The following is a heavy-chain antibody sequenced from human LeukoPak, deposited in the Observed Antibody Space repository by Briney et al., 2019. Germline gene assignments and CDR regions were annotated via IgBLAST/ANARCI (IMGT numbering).Heavy chain of an antibody. CDR1: GGSFSGYY. J-gene: IGHJ5*02. V-gene: IGHV4-34*01. CDR3: ARGPRIVVAANNWYDP. Sequence: SETLSLTCAVYGGSFSGYYWSWIRQPPGKGLEWIGEINHSGSTNYNPSLKSRVTISVDTSKNQFSLKLSSVTAADTAVYYCARGPRIVVAANNWYDPWGQGTLVTVSS. CDR2: INHSGST. D-gene: IGHD2-15*01.